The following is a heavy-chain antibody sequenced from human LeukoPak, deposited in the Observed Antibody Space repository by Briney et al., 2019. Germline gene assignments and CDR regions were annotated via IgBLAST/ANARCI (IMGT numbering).Heavy chain of an antibody. CDR2: IHYSGST. J-gene: IGHJ4*02. D-gene: IGHD3-10*01. CDR3: ASRLYGSGSYLNPFDY. CDR1: GGSISSSSDY. Sequence: SETLSLTCTVSGGSISSSSDYWGWIRQPPGKGLEWIGSIHYSGSTYYNPSLKSRVTISADTSKNQFSLKLSSVTAADTAAYYCASRLYGSGSYLNPFDYWGQGTLVTVSS. V-gene: IGHV4-39*01.